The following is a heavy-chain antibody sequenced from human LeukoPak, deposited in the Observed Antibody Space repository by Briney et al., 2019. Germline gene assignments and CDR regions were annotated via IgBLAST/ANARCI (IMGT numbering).Heavy chain of an antibody. V-gene: IGHV1-18*01. CDR3: ARAERTAITHDY. Sequence: ASVNVSCKASGYTFTTYGISWVRQAPGQGLEWVGWISAYNGHTNYAQKFQGRVTMTTDPFTSAAYMELRSLRSDDTAVYYCARAERTAITHDYWGQGTLVTVSS. J-gene: IGHJ4*02. CDR1: GYTFTTYG. D-gene: IGHD5-18*01. CDR2: ISAYNGHT.